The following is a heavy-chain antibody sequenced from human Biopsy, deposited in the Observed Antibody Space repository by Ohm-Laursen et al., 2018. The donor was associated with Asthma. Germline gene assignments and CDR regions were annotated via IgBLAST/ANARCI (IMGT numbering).Heavy chain of an antibody. Sequence: SHTLSLTCTVSGGSISRGAYYWSWVRQPPGRGLEWIGYIYYIGNTYYNPSLKSRVAISLDTSKNQFSLKLSSVTAADTAVYFCARRGGVRRYFDYWGQGALVTVSS. V-gene: IGHV4-30-4*01. J-gene: IGHJ4*02. CDR1: GGSISRGAYY. D-gene: IGHD3-16*01. CDR2: IYYIGNT. CDR3: ARRGGVRRYFDY.